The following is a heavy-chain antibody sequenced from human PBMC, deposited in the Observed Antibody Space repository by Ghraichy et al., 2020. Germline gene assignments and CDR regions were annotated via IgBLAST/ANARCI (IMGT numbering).Heavy chain of an antibody. V-gene: IGHV3-30*04. CDR2: ISYDGTNK. CDR1: GFSFSTYA. CDR3: ARSGDILTGYYTPAAEYFQD. Sequence: GGSLRLSCAASGFSFSTYAMNWVRQAPGKGLEWVAIISYDGTNKYYTDSVKGRFTISRDNSNNTLYLQMNTLRAEDTAFYYCARSGDILTGYYTPAAEYFQDWGQGTLGTVSS. J-gene: IGHJ1*01. D-gene: IGHD3-9*01.